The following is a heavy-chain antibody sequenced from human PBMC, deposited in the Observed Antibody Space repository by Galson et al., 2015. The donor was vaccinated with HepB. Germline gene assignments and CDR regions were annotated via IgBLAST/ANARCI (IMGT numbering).Heavy chain of an antibody. D-gene: IGHD1-1*01. CDR1: GYTFTSYA. J-gene: IGHJ5*02. Sequence: SVKVSCKASGYTFTSYAMHWVRQAPGQRLEWMGWINAGNGNTKYSQKFQGRVTITRDTSASTAYMELSSLRSEDTAVYYCARPGGWYMNWFDPWGQGTLVTVSS. CDR2: INAGNGNT. V-gene: IGHV1-3*01. CDR3: ARPGGWYMNWFDP.